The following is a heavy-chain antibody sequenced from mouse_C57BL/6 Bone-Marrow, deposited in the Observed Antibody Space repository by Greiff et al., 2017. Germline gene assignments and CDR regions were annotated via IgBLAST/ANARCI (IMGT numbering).Heavy chain of an antibody. CDR1: GYTFTSYW. D-gene: IGHD1-1*01. CDR3: ARGYYGSSLLWYLMS. V-gene: IGHV1-7*01. J-gene: IGHJ1*03. Sequence: VQLVESGAELAKPGASVKLSCKASGYTFTSYWMHWVKQRPGQGLEWIGYINPSSGYTKYNQKFKDKATLTADKSSSTAYMQLSSLTCEDSAVYYCARGYYGSSLLWYLMSGAQGPRSPSPQ. CDR2: INPSSGYT.